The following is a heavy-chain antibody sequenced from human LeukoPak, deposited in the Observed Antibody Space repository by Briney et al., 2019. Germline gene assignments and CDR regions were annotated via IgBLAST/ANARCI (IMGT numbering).Heavy chain of an antibody. D-gene: IGHD3-16*01. J-gene: IGHJ3*02. V-gene: IGHV3-53*01. CDR1: GFTVSSNY. Sequence: GGSLRLSCAASGFTVSSNYMCWVRHAPGTGLEWVSVSYSGGFTSYADSVPCRFTISRDSSKNTLYLQMNSLRAEDTAVYYCYGIRLGDGFDIWGQRTMVIVSS. CDR3: YGIRLGDGFDI. CDR2: SYSGGFT.